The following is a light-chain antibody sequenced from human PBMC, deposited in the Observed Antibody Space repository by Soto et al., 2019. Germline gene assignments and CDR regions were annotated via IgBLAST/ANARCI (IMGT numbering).Light chain of an antibody. CDR3: QQYGSSPS. CDR2: DTS. CDR1: QSVVGGY. J-gene: IGKJ1*01. V-gene: IGKV3D-20*01. Sequence: DIVLTQSPATLSLSPGDRVTLSCGASQSVVGGYFAWYQQKPGLAPRLIIYDTSIRASGIPDRIRGSGSGTHFTLTISRLEPEDFAVYYCQQYGSSPSFGQGTKVEIK.